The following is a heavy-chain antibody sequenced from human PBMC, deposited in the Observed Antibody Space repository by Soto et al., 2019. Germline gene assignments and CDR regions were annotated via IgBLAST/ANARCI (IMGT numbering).Heavy chain of an antibody. D-gene: IGHD2-15*01. J-gene: IGHJ4*02. CDR2: IYYSGST. CDR1: GGSLSSRSYY. Sequence: SATLPLPFTFSGGSLSSRSYYWCWIRQPPGKGLEWIGSIYYSGSTYYNPSLKSRVTISVDTSKNQFSLKLSSVTAADTAVYYCAREVCSGGSCYLDYWGQGTLVTVSS. V-gene: IGHV4-39*02. CDR3: AREVCSGGSCYLDY.